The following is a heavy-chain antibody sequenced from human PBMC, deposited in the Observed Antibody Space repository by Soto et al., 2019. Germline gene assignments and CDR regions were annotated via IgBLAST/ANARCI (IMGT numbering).Heavy chain of an antibody. V-gene: IGHV3-33*01. D-gene: IGHD6-19*01. CDR3: ARGPYSGGFDY. CDR1: GFTFSSSG. CDR2: IWYDGSEK. J-gene: IGHJ4*02. Sequence: QVQLVESGGGVVQPGRSLRLSCAASGFTFSSSGMHWVRQAPGKGLEWVALIWYDGSEKYYADSVKGRFTISRDNSKNTVYLQMNSLRAEDTAVYYCARGPYSGGFDYWGQGTLVTVSS.